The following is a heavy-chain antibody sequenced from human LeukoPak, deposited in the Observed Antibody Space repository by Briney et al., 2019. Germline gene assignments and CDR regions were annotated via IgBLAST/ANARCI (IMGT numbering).Heavy chain of an antibody. CDR3: ARSSMTTVVSHDDY. J-gene: IGHJ4*02. V-gene: IGHV3-48*02. D-gene: IGHD4-23*01. CDR1: GFTFDGYA. Sequence: GGSLRLSCAASGFTFDGYAMNWVRQGPGKGLEWVSYISSRSSTIYYGDSVKGRFTISRDNAKNSLYLQMNSLRDEDTALYYCARSSMTTVVSHDDYWGQGTLVTVSS. CDR2: ISSRSSTI.